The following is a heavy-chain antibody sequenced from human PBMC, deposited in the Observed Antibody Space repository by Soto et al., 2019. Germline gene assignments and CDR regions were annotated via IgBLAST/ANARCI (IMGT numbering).Heavy chain of an antibody. J-gene: IGHJ3*02. D-gene: IGHD3-10*01. Sequence: GGSLRLSCAASGFTFSSYGMHWVRQAPGKGLEWVAVIWNDGSNKYYADSVKGRFTISRDNSKNTLYLQMNGLRAEDTAVYYCAAPGRGEAFYIRGQGTMVTVSS. CDR3: AAPGRGEAFYI. V-gene: IGHV3-33*01. CDR1: GFTFSSYG. CDR2: IWNDGSNK.